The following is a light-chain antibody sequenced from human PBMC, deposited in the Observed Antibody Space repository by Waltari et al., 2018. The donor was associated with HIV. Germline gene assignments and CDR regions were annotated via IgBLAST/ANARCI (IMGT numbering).Light chain of an antibody. CDR3: SSKSTIYFGVL. CDR2: DVD. V-gene: IGLV2-23*02. CDR1: SNDLGISTL. J-gene: IGLJ2*01. Sequence: QSALSQPASVSGRPGQSITISCTGSSNDLGISTLVPWYQHPPGKAPKLIIFDVDKRPSGISERFSGSKSGYTASLTISGLRTEDEADYFCSSKSTIYFGVLFGGGTSLTVL.